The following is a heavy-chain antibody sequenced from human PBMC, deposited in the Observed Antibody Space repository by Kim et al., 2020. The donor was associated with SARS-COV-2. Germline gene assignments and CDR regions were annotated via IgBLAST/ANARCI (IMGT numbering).Heavy chain of an antibody. CDR2: IEPDGSGT. CDR1: GFTFNNFW. J-gene: IGHJ6*04. Sequence: GGSLRLFCAASGFTFNNFWMHWLRQVPGRGLVWLSRIEPDGSGTAYADSVKGRFTVSRDNAKNMVYLEMNSLRAEDTAVYYCARLDVWGKGSTVTVSS. V-gene: IGHV3-74*03. CDR3: ARLDV.